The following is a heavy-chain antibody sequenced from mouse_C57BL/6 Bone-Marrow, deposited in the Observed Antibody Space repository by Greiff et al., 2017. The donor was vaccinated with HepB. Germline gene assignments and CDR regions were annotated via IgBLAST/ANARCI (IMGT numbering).Heavy chain of an antibody. V-gene: IGHV5-12*01. Sequence: DVQLVESGGGLVQPGGSLKLSCAASGFTFSDYYMYWVRQTPEKRLEWVAYISNGGGSTYYPDTVKGRFTISRDNAKNTLYLQMSRLKSEDTAMYYCARRNYGNSYWYVDVWGTGTTVTVSS. J-gene: IGHJ1*03. CDR1: GFTFSDYY. CDR2: ISNGGGST. CDR3: ARRNYGNSYWYVDV. D-gene: IGHD2-1*01.